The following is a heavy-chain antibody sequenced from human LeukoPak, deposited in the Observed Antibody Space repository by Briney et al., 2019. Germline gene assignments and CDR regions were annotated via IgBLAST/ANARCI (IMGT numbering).Heavy chain of an antibody. CDR3: ARGYFAMVRGAIDY. Sequence: GGSLRLSCAASGYTFSIYAMHGVREARGRGLEYVSAISSNGGSTYYATSVKGRFTISRDNSKNTLYLQIGSLRAEDMAVYYCARGYFAMVRGAIDYWGQGTLVTVSS. CDR1: GYTFSIYA. D-gene: IGHD3-10*01. J-gene: IGHJ4*02. V-gene: IGHV3-64*01. CDR2: ISSNGGST.